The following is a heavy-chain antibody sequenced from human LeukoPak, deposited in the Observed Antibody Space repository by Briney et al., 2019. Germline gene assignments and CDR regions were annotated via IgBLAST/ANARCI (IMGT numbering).Heavy chain of an antibody. V-gene: IGHV3-13*04. J-gene: IGHJ4*02. D-gene: IGHD3-10*01. CDR1: GFTFSNYD. CDR3: ARGLVDSGSFNFDY. Sequence: GGSLRLSCAASGFTFSNYDMHWVHQRSGKGLEWVSGIGIDGGTYYPGSVKGRFTISRGNAKDSFFLQMNNLRAGDTAVYYCARGLVDSGSFNFDYWGQGTLVTVSS. CDR2: IGIDGGT.